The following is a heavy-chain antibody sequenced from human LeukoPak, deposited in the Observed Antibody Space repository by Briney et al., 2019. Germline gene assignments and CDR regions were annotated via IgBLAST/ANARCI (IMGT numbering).Heavy chain of an antibody. CDR2: IYTSGST. V-gene: IGHV4-4*07. D-gene: IGHD2-2*02. CDR3: ARDSQLLGYCSSTSCYSPYYYYYMDV. J-gene: IGHJ6*03. Sequence: SQTLSLTCTVSGGSISSYYWSLIRQPAGKGLEWIGRIYTSGSTNYNPTLKSRVTMSVDTSKNQFSLKLSSVTAADTAVYYCARDSQLLGYCSSTSCYSPYYYYYMDVWGKGTTVTVSS. CDR1: GGSISSYY.